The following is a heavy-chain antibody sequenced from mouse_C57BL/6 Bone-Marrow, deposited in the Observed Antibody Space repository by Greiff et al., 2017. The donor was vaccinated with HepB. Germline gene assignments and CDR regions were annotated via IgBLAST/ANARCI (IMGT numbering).Heavy chain of an antibody. Sequence: VQLQQSGAELARPGASVKLSCKASGYTFTSYGISWVKQRTGQGLEWIGEIYPRSGNTYYNEKFKGKATLPADKSSSTAYMELRSLTSEDSAVYFCARCGSSYGFAYWGQGTLVTVSA. CDR3: ARCGSSYGFAY. V-gene: IGHV1-81*01. CDR2: IYPRSGNT. CDR1: GYTFTSYG. D-gene: IGHD1-1*01. J-gene: IGHJ3*01.